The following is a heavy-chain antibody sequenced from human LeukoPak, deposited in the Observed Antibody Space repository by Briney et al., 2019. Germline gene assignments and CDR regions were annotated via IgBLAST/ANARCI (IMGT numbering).Heavy chain of an antibody. V-gene: IGHV3-30-3*01. CDR1: GFTFSSYA. CDR2: ISYDGSNK. Sequence: GRSLRLSCAASGFTFSSYAMHWVRQAPGKGLEWVAVISYDGSNKYYADSVKGRFTISRDNSKNTLYLQMNSLRAEDTAVYYCARDWLAAAAGTKGYYYYGMDVWGQGTTVTVSS. CDR3: ARDWLAAAAGTKGYYYYGMDV. J-gene: IGHJ6*02. D-gene: IGHD6-13*01.